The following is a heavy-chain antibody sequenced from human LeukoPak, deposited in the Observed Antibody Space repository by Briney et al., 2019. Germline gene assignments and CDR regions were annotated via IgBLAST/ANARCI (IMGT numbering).Heavy chain of an antibody. CDR3: AKDQYYDSSGYFDY. CDR1: GFTFSSYS. Sequence: AGGSLRLSCAASGFTFSSYSMNWVRQAPGKGLEWVSSISSSSSYIYYADSVKGRFTISRDNAKNSLYLQMNSLRAEDTAVYYCAKDQYYDSSGYFDYWGQGTLVTVSS. D-gene: IGHD3-22*01. V-gene: IGHV3-21*01. CDR2: ISSSSSYI. J-gene: IGHJ4*02.